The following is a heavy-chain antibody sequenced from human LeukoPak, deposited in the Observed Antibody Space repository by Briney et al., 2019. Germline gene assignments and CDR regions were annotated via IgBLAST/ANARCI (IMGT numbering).Heavy chain of an antibody. Sequence: GGSLRLSCAASGFTFNNYAMHWVRQAPGKGLEWVAVISYDGSIKYYADSVKGRFTISRDNSKNTLYLQMNSLRAEATAVYYCARDGSSGWTWYFDYWGQGTLVTVSS. CDR2: ISYDGSIK. CDR3: ARDGSSGWTWYFDY. V-gene: IGHV3-30-3*01. D-gene: IGHD6-19*01. CDR1: GFTFNNYA. J-gene: IGHJ4*02.